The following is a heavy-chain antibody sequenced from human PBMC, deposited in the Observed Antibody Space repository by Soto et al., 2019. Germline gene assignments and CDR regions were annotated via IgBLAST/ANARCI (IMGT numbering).Heavy chain of an antibody. CDR2: TYYRSKWYN. Sequence: PSQTLSLTCAISVYGVSSNSAAWSWMSQSPSRGLEWLGRTYYRSKWYNDYAVSVKSRITINPDTSKNQFSLQLNSVTPEDTAVYYCARNPTYYDFWSGYNEPFEYWGQGTL. CDR1: VYGVSSNSAA. V-gene: IGHV6-1*01. J-gene: IGHJ4*02. D-gene: IGHD3-3*01. CDR3: ARNPTYYDFWSGYNEPFEY.